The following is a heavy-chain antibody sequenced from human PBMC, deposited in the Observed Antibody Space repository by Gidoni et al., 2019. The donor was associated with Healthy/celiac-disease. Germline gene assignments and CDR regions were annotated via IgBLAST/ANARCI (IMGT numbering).Heavy chain of an antibody. J-gene: IGHJ6*02. D-gene: IGHD2-2*01. CDR1: GGTFSSYA. CDR2: IIPIFGTA. Sequence: QVQLVQSGAEMKKPGSSVKVSCKASGGTFSSYAISGVRQAPGQGLEWMGGIIPIFGTANYAQKFQGRVTITADESTSTAYMELSSLRSEDTAVCYCTISPDIVVVPAAIDFYYYYGMDVWGQGTTVTVSS. CDR3: TISPDIVVVPAAIDFYYYYGMDV. V-gene: IGHV1-69*01.